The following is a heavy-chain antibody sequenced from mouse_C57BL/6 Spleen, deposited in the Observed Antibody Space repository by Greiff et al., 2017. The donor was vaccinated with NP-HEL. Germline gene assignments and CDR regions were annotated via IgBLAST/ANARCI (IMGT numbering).Heavy chain of an antibody. CDR3: AGDYYGSPYWYFDV. V-gene: IGHV1-53*01. D-gene: IGHD1-1*01. Sequence: QVQLQQPGTELVKPGASVKLSCKASGYTFTSYWMHWVKQRPGQGLEWIGNINPSNGGTNYNEKFKSKATLTVDKSSSTAYMQLSSLTSEDSAVYFCAGDYYGSPYWYFDVWGTGTTVTVSS. CDR1: GYTFTSYW. CDR2: INPSNGGT. J-gene: IGHJ1*03.